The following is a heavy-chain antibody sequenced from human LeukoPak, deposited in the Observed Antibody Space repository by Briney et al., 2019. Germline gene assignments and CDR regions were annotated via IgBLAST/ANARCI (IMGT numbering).Heavy chain of an antibody. CDR2: IIPIFGTA. Sequence: SVKVSCKASGGTFSSYAISWVRQAPGQGLEWMGGIIPIFGTANYAQKFQGRVTITTDESTSTAYMEVSSLRSEDTAVYYCARGALGYCSSTSCYSGRFDPWGQGTLVTVSS. J-gene: IGHJ5*02. D-gene: IGHD2-2*01. CDR1: GGTFSSYA. CDR3: ARGALGYCSSTSCYSGRFDP. V-gene: IGHV1-69*05.